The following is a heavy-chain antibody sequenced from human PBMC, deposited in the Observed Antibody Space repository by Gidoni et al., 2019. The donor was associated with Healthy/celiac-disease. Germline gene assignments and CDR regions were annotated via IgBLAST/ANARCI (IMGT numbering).Heavy chain of an antibody. CDR1: GCTFSSYA. Sequence: QVQLVQSGAEVKKPGASVKVYCKASGCTFSSYAISWVRQAPGQGIEWMGGIIPNFGTANYAQKFQGRVTITADESTSTAYMELSSLRSEDTAVYYCAREGGYNSMPFDYWGQGTLVTVSS. D-gene: IGHD5-12*01. CDR2: IIPNFGTA. CDR3: AREGGYNSMPFDY. V-gene: IGHV1-69*01. J-gene: IGHJ4*02.